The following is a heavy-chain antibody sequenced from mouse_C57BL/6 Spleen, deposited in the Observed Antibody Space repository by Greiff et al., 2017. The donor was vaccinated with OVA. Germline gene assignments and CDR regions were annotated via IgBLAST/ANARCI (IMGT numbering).Heavy chain of an antibody. CDR1: GYTFTSYW. CDR3: ASKGITLYFDY. CDR2: IDPSDSYT. D-gene: IGHD1-1*01. V-gene: IGHV1-59*01. Sequence: QVQLQQPGAELVRPGTSVKLSCKASGYTFTSYWMHWVKQRPGQGLEWIGVIDPSDSYTNYNQKFKGKATLTVDTSSSTAYMQLSSLTSEDSAVYYCASKGITLYFDYWGQGTTLTVSS. J-gene: IGHJ2*01.